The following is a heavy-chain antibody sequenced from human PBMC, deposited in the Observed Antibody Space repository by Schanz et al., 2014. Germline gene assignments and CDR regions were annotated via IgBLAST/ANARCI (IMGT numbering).Heavy chain of an antibody. CDR3: AKDPSHGDYDYYFDY. J-gene: IGHJ4*02. Sequence: EVLLVESGGGLVKPGGSLRLSCAVSGFTVSSNHMSWVRQAPGKGLEWVSGISGSGGSTYYADSVKGRFTISRDNSKNTLYLQMNSLRAEDTAVYYCAKDPSHGDYDYYFDYWGQGTLVTVSS. CDR2: ISGSGGST. CDR1: GFTVSSNH. D-gene: IGHD3-22*01. V-gene: IGHV3-23*04.